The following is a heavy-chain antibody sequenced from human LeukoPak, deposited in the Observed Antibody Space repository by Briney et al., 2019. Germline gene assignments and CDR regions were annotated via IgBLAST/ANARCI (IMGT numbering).Heavy chain of an antibody. CDR3: AKMNGYFEY. J-gene: IGHJ4*02. CDR2: ITGDGTTT. V-gene: IGHV3-23*01. Sequence: PGGSLRLSCVGSGFSFSTYDMSWVRQAPGKGLQWVSAITGDGTTTYYADSVKGRFTISRDNSKNMLYLQMSSLRAEDTAVYYCAKMNGYFEYWGQGALVPVSS. D-gene: IGHD1-1*01. CDR1: GFSFSTYD.